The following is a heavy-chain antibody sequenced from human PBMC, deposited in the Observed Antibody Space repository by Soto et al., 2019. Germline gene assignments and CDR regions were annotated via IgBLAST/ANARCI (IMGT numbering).Heavy chain of an antibody. CDR1: GFTFSSYG. J-gene: IGHJ3*02. Sequence: QVQLVESGGGVVQPGRSLRLSCAASGFTFSSYGMHWVRQAPGKGLEWVAVISYDGSNKYYADSVKGRFTSSRDNSKNTLYLQMNSLRAEDTAVYYFAKGVELLAFDIWGQGTMVTVSS. CDR3: AKGVELLAFDI. CDR2: ISYDGSNK. D-gene: IGHD1-26*01. V-gene: IGHV3-30*18.